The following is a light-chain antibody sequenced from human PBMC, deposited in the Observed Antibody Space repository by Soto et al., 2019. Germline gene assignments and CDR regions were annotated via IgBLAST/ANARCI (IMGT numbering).Light chain of an antibody. V-gene: IGLV2-14*03. CDR1: SSDVGGYNY. J-gene: IGLJ2*01. Sequence: QSALTQPASVSGSPGQSITISCAATSSDVGGYNYVSWYQQHPGKAPKLLIYDVSNRPSGVSNRFSGSKSGNTASLTISGLQAEDEADYYCGAYRSSSAPVFGGGTKVTVL. CDR2: DVS. CDR3: GAYRSSSAPV.